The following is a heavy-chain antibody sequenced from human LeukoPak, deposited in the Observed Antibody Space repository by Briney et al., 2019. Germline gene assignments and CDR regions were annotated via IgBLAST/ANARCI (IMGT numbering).Heavy chain of an antibody. J-gene: IGHJ4*02. CDR1: GFTFRTYW. CDR3: ARAGNYYFEY. V-gene: IGHV3-74*01. Sequence: GGSLRLSCAASGFTFRTYWMHWVRHTPGQGLVWVSRINSDGSTTNYADSVKGRFTASRDNAQNTLYLQMSSLRAEDTAVYYCARAGNYYFEYWGQGALVTVSS. CDR2: INSDGSTT. D-gene: IGHD3-10*01.